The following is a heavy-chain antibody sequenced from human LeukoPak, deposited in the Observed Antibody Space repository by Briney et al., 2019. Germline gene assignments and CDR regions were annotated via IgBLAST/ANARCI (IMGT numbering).Heavy chain of an antibody. CDR3: ARVVTIFGVVYGNWFDP. J-gene: IGHJ5*02. CDR1: GGSISSYY. V-gene: IGHV4-59*01. Sequence: SGTLSLTCTVSGGSISSYYWSWIRQPPGKGLEWIRYIYYSGSTNYNPSLKSRVTISVDTSKNQFSLKLSSVTAADTAVYYCARVVTIFGVVYGNWFDPWGQGTLVTVSS. CDR2: IYYSGST. D-gene: IGHD3-3*01.